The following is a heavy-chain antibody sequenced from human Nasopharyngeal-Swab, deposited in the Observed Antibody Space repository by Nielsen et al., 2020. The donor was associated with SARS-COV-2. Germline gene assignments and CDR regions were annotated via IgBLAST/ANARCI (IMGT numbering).Heavy chain of an antibody. CDR2: INTNTGNP. D-gene: IGHD4-17*01. CDR3: ARDGISSLSYGDDPNDY. Sequence: ASVKVSCKASGYTFTSYAMNWVRQAPGQGLEWMGWINTNTGNPTYAQGFTGRFVFSLDTPVSTAYLQISSLKAEDTAVYYCARDGISSLSYGDDPNDYWGQGTLVTVSS. J-gene: IGHJ4*02. CDR1: GYTFTSYA. V-gene: IGHV7-4-1*02.